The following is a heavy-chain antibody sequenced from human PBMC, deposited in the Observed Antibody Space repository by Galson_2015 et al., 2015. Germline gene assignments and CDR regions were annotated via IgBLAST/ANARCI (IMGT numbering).Heavy chain of an antibody. J-gene: IGHJ4*02. CDR2: ISSSSSYI. CDR1: GFTFSSYS. CDR3: AREIAVAGPNFDY. D-gene: IGHD6-19*01. Sequence: SLRLSCAASGFTFSSYSMNWVRQAPGKGLEWVSSISSSSSYIYYADSVKGRFTISRDNAKNSLYLQMNSLRAEDTAVYYCAREIAVAGPNFDYWGQGTLVTVSS. V-gene: IGHV3-21*01.